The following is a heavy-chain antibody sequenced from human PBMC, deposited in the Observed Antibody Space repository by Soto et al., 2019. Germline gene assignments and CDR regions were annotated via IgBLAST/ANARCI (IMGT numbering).Heavy chain of an antibody. CDR2: ITSTSGDI. Sequence: EVHLVESGAGLVKPGGTLRLSGSASGILFSAYTMNRVRQAPGKRLEWVSSITSTSGDISYIDSVTGRFTMSRDNAKNSVSLQMNSLRAEDTAVYYCTRDRSQGMPFPDFDSWGQGTQVTVSS. V-gene: IGHV3-21*06. CDR1: GILFSAYT. CDR3: TRDRSQGMPFPDFDS. D-gene: IGHD2-2*01. J-gene: IGHJ4*02.